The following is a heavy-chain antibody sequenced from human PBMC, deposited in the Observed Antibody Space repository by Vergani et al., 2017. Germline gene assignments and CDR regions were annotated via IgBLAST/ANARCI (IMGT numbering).Heavy chain of an antibody. J-gene: IGHJ4*02. V-gene: IGHV3-23*01. D-gene: IGHD3-10*01. CDR3: AKDRVDMVRGASACDY. CDR2: ISGSGGST. Sequence: EVQLLESGGGLVQPGGSLRLSCAASGFTFSSYAMSWVRQAPGKGLEWVSAISGSGGSTYYADSVKGRFTISRDNSKNTLYLQRNSLRAEDTAVYYCAKDRVDMVRGASACDYWGQGTLVTVSA. CDR1: GFTFSSYA.